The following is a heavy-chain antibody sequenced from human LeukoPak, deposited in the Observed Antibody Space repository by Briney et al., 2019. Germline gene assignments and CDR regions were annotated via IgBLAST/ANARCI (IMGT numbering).Heavy chain of an antibody. CDR2: ISAYNGNT. CDR1: GYTFTSYG. D-gene: IGHD6-13*01. CDR3: ARSTTGIAAAGTYPYYFDY. Sequence: ASVKVSCKASGYTFTSYGISWVRQAPGQGLEWMGWISAYNGNTNYAQELQGRVTMTTDTSTSTAYMELRSLRSDDTAVYYCARSTTGIAAAGTYPYYFDYWGQGTLVTVSS. V-gene: IGHV1-18*04. J-gene: IGHJ4*02.